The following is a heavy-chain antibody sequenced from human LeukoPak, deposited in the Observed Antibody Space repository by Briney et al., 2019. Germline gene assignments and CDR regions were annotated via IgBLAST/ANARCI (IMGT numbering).Heavy chain of an antibody. J-gene: IGHJ5*02. CDR1: GFTFSSYW. CDR3: ARNSGTNP. V-gene: IGHV3-7*01. Sequence: QSGGSLRLSCGASGFTFSSYWMSWVRQAPGKGLEWVANIKQDGSEKYYVDSVKGRFTISRDNAKNSLYLQMNSLRAEDTAVYCRARNSGTNPWGQGTLVSVSS. CDR2: IKQDGSEK. D-gene: IGHD1-26*01.